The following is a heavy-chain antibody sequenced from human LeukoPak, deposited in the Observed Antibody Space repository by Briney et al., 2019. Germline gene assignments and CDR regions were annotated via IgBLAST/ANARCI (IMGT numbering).Heavy chain of an antibody. CDR1: GFTFSSYG. CDR3: AKVGEYQLLLYAFDM. J-gene: IGHJ3*02. V-gene: IGHV3-23*01. Sequence: PGGSLRLSCAASGFTFSSYGMSWVRQAPGKGLGWVSAISGSGGSTYYADSVKGRFTISRDNSKNTLYLQMNSLRAEDTAVYYCAKVGEYQLLLYAFDMWGQGTMVTVSS. D-gene: IGHD2-2*01. CDR2: ISGSGGST.